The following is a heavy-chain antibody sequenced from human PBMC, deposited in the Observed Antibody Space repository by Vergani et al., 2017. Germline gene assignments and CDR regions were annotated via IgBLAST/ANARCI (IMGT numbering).Heavy chain of an antibody. CDR2: ISAYNGNT. V-gene: IGHV1-18*01. CDR1: GYTFTSYG. D-gene: IGHD2-15*01. Sequence: QVQLVQSGAEVKKPGASVKVSCKASGYTFTSYGISWVRQAPGQGLEWMGWISAYNGNTNYAQKLQGRVTMTTDTSTSTAYMELRSLRSDDTAVYYCAVDSRVVVAATGVDYWGQGTLVTVSS. CDR3: AVDSRVVVAATGVDY. J-gene: IGHJ4*02.